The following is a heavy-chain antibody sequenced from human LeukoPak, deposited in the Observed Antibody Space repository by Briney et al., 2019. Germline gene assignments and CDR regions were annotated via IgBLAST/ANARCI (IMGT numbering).Heavy chain of an antibody. CDR3: ARDYGGSSPFDY. Sequence: GGSLRLSCAASGFTFSSYEMHWVRQAPGKGLEWVSYISRSGSTIYYADSVEGRFTTSRDNAKDSLYLQMNSLRAEDTAVYYCARDYGGSSPFDYWGQGTLVTVSS. D-gene: IGHD4-23*01. J-gene: IGHJ4*02. CDR1: GFTFSSYE. V-gene: IGHV3-48*03. CDR2: ISRSGSTI.